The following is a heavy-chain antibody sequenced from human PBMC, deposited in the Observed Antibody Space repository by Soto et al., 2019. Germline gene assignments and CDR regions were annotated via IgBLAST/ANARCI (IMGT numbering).Heavy chain of an antibody. CDR1: GYTFTSYG. J-gene: IGHJ4*02. Sequence: QVQLVQSGAEVKKPGAAVKVSCKASGYTFTSYGISWVRQAPGQGLEWMGWISAHSGNTNYAQKLQGRVTMTTGTTTSTDYMELRGLRSDDTLVYYCTSFEDGGYCSDRSGAYDYWGQGTLVTVSS. V-gene: IGHV1-18*01. CDR2: ISAHSGNT. D-gene: IGHD2-15*01. CDR3: TSFEDGGYCSDRSGAYDY.